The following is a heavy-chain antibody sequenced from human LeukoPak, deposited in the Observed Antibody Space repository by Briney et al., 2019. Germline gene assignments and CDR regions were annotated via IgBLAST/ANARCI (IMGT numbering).Heavy chain of an antibody. CDR2: IASSGTYI. J-gene: IGHJ3*02. D-gene: IGHD3-9*01. V-gene: IGHV3-21*06. Sequence: GGSLRLSCAASGFTFSSQSMNWVRQAPGKELEWVSSIASSGTYIYYADSVKGRFTISRDNAKNSLYLQMNSLRAEDTAVYYCARDYDILTGPPAGAFDIWGQGTMVTVSS. CDR3: ARDYDILTGPPAGAFDI. CDR1: GFTFSSQS.